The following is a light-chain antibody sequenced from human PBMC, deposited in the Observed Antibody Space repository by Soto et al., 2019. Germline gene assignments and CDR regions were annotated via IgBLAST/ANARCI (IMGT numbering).Light chain of an antibody. J-gene: IGKJ1*01. CDR1: QSVLYSSNNKNY. CDR3: QQYYSTPWT. V-gene: IGKV4-1*01. Sequence: DIVITQSPDSLSVWLGERASINCKSSQSVLYSSNNKNYLAWYQQKPGQPPKLLIYWASTRESGVPDRFSGSGSGTDFTLTISSLQAEDVAVYYCQQYYSTPWTFGQGTKVDIK. CDR2: WAS.